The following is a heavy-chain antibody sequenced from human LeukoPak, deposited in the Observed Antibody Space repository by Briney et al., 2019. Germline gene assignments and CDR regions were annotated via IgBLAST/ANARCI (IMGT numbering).Heavy chain of an antibody. CDR1: GFTFSTYS. CDR2: ISRSSSGI. D-gene: IGHD2-2*02. J-gene: IGHJ4*02. CDR3: TRVMLVIPAAIGRIDY. V-gene: IGHV3-48*01. Sequence: GGSLRLSCAASGFTFSTYSMNWVRQAPGKGLEWVSYISRSSSGIYYADSVQGRFTTSRDNAKNSLYLQMNSLRAEDTAVYYCTRVMLVIPAAIGRIDYWGQGTLVTVSS.